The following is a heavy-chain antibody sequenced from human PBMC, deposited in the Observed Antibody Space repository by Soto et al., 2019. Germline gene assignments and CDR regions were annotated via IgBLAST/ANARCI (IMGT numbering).Heavy chain of an antibody. D-gene: IGHD3-10*01. V-gene: IGHV3-33*01. CDR2: ILNDGSNR. Sequence: QVQLVESGGGVVQPGRSLRLSCAASGFTFSNYGMHWVRQAPGKGLEWVAVILNDGSNRYHADSVKDRFTISRDNSKNMLYLQINSLRAEDPAVYYCARDDEYSGNGMDVWGQGTTVTVS. CDR1: GFTFSNYG. CDR3: ARDDEYSGNGMDV. J-gene: IGHJ6*02.